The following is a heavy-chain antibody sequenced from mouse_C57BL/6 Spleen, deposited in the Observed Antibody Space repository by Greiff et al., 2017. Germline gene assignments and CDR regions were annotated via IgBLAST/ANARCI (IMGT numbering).Heavy chain of an antibody. CDR1: GFTFSDYG. V-gene: IGHV5-17*01. CDR2: ISSGSSTI. Sequence: EVQGVESGGGLVKPGGSLKLSCAASGFTFSDYGMHWVRQAPEKGLEWVAYISSGSSTIYYADTVKGRFTISRDNAKNTLFLQMTGLRSEDTAMYYCARGGNYPLYAMDYWGQGTSVTVSS. J-gene: IGHJ4*01. CDR3: ARGGNYPLYAMDY. D-gene: IGHD2-1*01.